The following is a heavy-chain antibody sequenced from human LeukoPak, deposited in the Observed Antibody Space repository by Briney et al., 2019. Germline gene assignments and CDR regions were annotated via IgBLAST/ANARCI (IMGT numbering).Heavy chain of an antibody. CDR1: GFTFSSYG. V-gene: IGHV3-33*01. CDR3: ARDPGDRTYYYGSGSKGDAFDI. J-gene: IGHJ3*02. Sequence: PGRSLRLSCAASGFTFSSYGMHWVRQAPGKGLEWVADIWYDGSNKYYADSVKGRFTISRDNSKNTLYLQMNSLRAEDTAVYYCARDPGDRTYYYGSGSKGDAFDIWGQGTMVTVSS. CDR2: IWYDGSNK. D-gene: IGHD3-10*01.